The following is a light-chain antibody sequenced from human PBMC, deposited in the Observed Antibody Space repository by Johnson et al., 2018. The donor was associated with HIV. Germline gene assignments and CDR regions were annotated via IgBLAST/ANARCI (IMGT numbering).Light chain of an antibody. V-gene: IGLV1-51*01. CDR2: DNN. CDR1: SSNIGNNY. J-gene: IGLJ1*01. Sequence: SVLTQPPSVSAAPGQKVTISCSGSSSNIGNNYVSWYQQIPGTAPKLLIYDNNKRPSGIPDRFSGSKSGTSATLGITGLQTGDEADYYCGTWDNSLSTGAVFGTATKVTVL. CDR3: GTWDNSLSTGAV.